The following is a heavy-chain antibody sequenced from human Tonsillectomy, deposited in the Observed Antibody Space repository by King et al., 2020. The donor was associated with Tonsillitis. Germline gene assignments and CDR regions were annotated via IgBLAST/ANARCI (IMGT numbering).Heavy chain of an antibody. J-gene: IGHJ5*02. D-gene: IGHD3-22*01. Sequence: VQLVESGAEVKKPGASVKVSCKASGYTFTDYYMHWVRQAPGQGLEWMGWINPNSGVTNYAQKFQGRVTLTRDTSITTAYMELSRLTPDDTAVYYCARARNYYDSSGYYNGWFDPWGQGTLVTVSS. CDR2: INPNSGVT. V-gene: IGHV1-2*02. CDR1: GYTFTDYY. CDR3: ARARNYYDSSGYYNGWFDP.